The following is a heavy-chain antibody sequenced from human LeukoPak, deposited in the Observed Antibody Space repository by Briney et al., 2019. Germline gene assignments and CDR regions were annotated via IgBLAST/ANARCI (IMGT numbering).Heavy chain of an antibody. J-gene: IGHJ4*02. CDR3: ATGYYGSGSSYYFDY. V-gene: IGHV1-24*01. D-gene: IGHD3-10*01. CDR2: FDPEDGET. CDR1: GYTFTGYY. Sequence: GASVKVSCKASGYTFTGYYMHWVRQAPGQGLEWMGGFDPEDGETIYAQKFQGRVTMTEDTSTDTAYMELSSLRSEDTAVYYCATGYYGSGSSYYFDYWGQGTLVTVSS.